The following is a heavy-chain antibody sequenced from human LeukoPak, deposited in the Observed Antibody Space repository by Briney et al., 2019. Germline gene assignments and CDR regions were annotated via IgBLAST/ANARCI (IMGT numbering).Heavy chain of an antibody. J-gene: IGHJ4*02. V-gene: IGHV4-31*03. Sequence: PSETLSLTCTVSGGSISSGGYYWSWIRQHPGKGLEWIGYIYYSGSTYYNPSLKSRVSISIDTSKNQFSLKLSSVTAADTAVYYCARCDSSSWTRPSFDYWGQGTLVTVSS. CDR3: ARCDSSSWTRPSFDY. CDR1: GGSISSGGYY. CDR2: IYYSGST. D-gene: IGHD6-13*01.